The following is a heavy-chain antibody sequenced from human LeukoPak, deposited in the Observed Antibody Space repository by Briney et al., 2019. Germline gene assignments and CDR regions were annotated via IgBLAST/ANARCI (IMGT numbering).Heavy chain of an antibody. CDR1: GYTFTGYY. J-gene: IGHJ6*03. D-gene: IGHD4-17*01. CDR3: ARDYGVYYYYMDV. V-gene: IGHV1-2*02. CDR2: INPNSGGT. Sequence: ASVKVSCKASGYTFTGYYMHWVRQAPGQGLEWMGWINPNSGGTNYAQKFQGRVTMPRDTSISTAYMELSRLRSDDTAVYYCARDYGVYYYYMDVWGKGTTVTVSS.